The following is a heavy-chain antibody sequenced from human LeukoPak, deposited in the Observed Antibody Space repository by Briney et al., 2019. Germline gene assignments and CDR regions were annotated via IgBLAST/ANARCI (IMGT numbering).Heavy chain of an antibody. CDR2: IKHDGSDK. D-gene: IGHD6-6*01. V-gene: IGHV3-7*01. CDR3: ARGVGSSSGLCF. J-gene: IGHJ4*02. CDR1: GFTFSTYW. Sequence: GGSLRLSCAASGFTFSTYWMSWVRQAPGRGLEWVANIKHDGSDKFYADSMKGRFTISRDNARNSVYLQMDSLRAEDTAVYYCARGVGSSSGLCFGGQGTLVTVSS.